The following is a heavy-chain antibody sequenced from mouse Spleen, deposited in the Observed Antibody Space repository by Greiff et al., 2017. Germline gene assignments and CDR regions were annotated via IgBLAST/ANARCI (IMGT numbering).Heavy chain of an antibody. CDR3: AKGTTVVPYWYFDV. CDR2: ISSGGSYT. J-gene: IGHJ1*01. CDR1: GFTFSSYA. V-gene: IGHV5-9-4*01. D-gene: IGHD1-1*01. Sequence: EVKLMESGGGLVKPGGSLKLSCAASGFTFSSYAMSWVRQSPEKRLEWVAEISSGGSYTYYPDTVTGRFTISRDNAKNTLYLEMSSLRSEDTAKYYCAKGTTVVPYWYFDVWGAGTTVTVSS.